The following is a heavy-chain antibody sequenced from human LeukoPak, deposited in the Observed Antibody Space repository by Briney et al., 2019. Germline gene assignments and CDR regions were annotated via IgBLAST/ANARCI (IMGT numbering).Heavy chain of an antibody. V-gene: IGHV1-2*02. D-gene: IGHD2-2*01. Sequence: ASVKVSCKASGYTFTGYYMHWVRQAPGQGLEWMGWINPNSGGTNYAQKFQGRVTMARDTSISTACMELSRLRSDDTAVYYCAREKCSSTSCNHPFDYWGQGTLVTVSS. CDR2: INPNSGGT. J-gene: IGHJ4*02. CDR3: AREKCSSTSCNHPFDY. CDR1: GYTFTGYY.